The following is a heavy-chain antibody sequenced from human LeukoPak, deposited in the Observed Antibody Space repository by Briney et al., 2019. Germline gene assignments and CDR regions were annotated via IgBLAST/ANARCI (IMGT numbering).Heavy chain of an antibody. D-gene: IGHD4-17*01. V-gene: IGHV3-30*04. CDR2: ISYDGSNK. Sequence: PGGSLRLSCAASGFTFSSYAMHWVRQAPGKGLEWVAVISYDGSNKYYADSVKGRFTISRDNSKNTLYLQMNSLRAEDTAVYYCARPDYGDYQSLWDYWGQGTLVTVSS. J-gene: IGHJ4*02. CDR1: GFTFSSYA. CDR3: ARPDYGDYQSLWDY.